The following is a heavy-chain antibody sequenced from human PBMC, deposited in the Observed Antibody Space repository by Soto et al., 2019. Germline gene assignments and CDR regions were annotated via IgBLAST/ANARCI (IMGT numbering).Heavy chain of an antibody. CDR3: ARELSYSNYYYYYGMDV. CDR1: GYTFTSYA. V-gene: IGHV1-3*01. CDR2: INAANGNT. Sequence: ASVKVSCKASGYTFTSYAMHWVRQAPGQRLEWRGWINAANGNTKYSQKFQGRVTITRDTSASTAYMELSSLRSEDTAVYYCARELSYSNYYYYYGMDVWGQGTTVTVSS. J-gene: IGHJ6*02. D-gene: IGHD4-4*01.